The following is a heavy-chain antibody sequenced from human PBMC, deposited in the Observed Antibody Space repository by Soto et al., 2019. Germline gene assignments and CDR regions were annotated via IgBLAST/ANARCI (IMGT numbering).Heavy chain of an antibody. D-gene: IGHD3-3*01. Sequence: SETLSLTCTVSGGSVSSGSYYWSWIRQPPGKGLEWIGYIYYSGSTNYNPSLKSRVTISVDTSKNQFSLKLSSVTAADTAVYYCASQYYDFWSGLGYYFDYWGQGTLVTVSS. V-gene: IGHV4-61*01. CDR3: ASQYYDFWSGLGYYFDY. CDR1: GGSVSSGSYY. J-gene: IGHJ4*02. CDR2: IYYSGST.